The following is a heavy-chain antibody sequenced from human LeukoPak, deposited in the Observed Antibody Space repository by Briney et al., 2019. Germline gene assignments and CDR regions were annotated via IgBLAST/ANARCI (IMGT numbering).Heavy chain of an antibody. CDR2: ISSSGSTI. CDR3: ASWPVGWYGEDS. D-gene: IGHD6-19*01. CDR1: GFTFSDYY. J-gene: IGHJ4*02. Sequence: GGSLRLSCAASGFTFSDYYMSWIRQAPGKGLEWVSYISSSGSTIYYADSVKGRFTISRDNAKNTLYLQMNSLRVEDTAVYYCASWPVGWYGEDSWGQGTLVTVSS. V-gene: IGHV3-11*01.